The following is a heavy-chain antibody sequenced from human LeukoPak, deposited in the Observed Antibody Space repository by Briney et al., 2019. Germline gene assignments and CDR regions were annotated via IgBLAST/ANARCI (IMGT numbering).Heavy chain of an antibody. V-gene: IGHV4-39*07. CDR2: IYYSGST. CDR3: ARGRGEGRGISMVRGVRAPSFNWFDP. J-gene: IGHJ5*02. CDR1: GASISSSTYY. Sequence: SETLSLTCTVSGASISSSTYYWGWIRQSPGKGLEWIGSIYYSGSTYYNPSLKSRVTISVDTSKNQFSLKLSSVTAADTAVYYCARGRGEGRGISMVRGVRAPSFNWFDPWGHGTLVTVSS. D-gene: IGHD3-10*01.